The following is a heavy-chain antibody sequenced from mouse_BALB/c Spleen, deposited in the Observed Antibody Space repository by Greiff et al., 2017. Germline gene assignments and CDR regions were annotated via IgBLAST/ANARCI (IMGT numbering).Heavy chain of an antibody. CDR3: ARRDMDY. CDR1: GFTFSSYG. V-gene: IGHV5-6*01. Sequence: DVHLVESGGDLVKPGGSLKLSCAASGFTFSSYGMSWVRQTPDKRLEWVATISSGGSYTYYPDSVKGRFTISRDNAKNTLYLQMSSLKSEDTAMYYCARRDMDYWGQGTSVTVSS. CDR2: ISSGGSYT. J-gene: IGHJ4*01.